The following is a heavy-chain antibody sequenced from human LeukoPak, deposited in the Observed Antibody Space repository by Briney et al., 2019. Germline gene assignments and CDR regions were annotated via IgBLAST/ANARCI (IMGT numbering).Heavy chain of an antibody. J-gene: IGHJ4*02. V-gene: IGHV3-30*03. D-gene: IGHD3-22*01. Sequence: TGGSLRLSCAASGFTFSSYSMNWVRQAPGKGLEWVAVISYDGSNKYYADSVKGRFTISRDNSKNTLYLQMNSLRAEDTAVYYCARGLITMIVVDWGQGTLVTVSS. CDR2: ISYDGSNK. CDR3: ARGLITMIVVD. CDR1: GFTFSSYS.